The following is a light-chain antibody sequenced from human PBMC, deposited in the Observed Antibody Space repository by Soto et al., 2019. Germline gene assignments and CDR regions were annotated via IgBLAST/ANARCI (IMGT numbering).Light chain of an antibody. CDR1: QSIVYSDGKAY. CDR3: MQGTHWPPT. J-gene: IGKJ1*01. V-gene: IGKV2-30*01. Sequence: DVVMTQSPVSLSVTLGQPASISCRSSQSIVYSDGKAYLSWFQQMPGQSPRRLIYKASNRDSGVPDRFSGSGSGTDFTLQIDRVEAEDVGIYYCMQGTHWPPTFGRGTRVEIK. CDR2: KAS.